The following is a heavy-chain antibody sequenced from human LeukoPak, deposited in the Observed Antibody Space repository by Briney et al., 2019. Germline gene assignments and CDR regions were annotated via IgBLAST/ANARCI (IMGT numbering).Heavy chain of an antibody. Sequence: PGGSLRLSCEASGFSVSSNFMSWVRQAPGKGLEWASVIYSGGTTYNADSVRGRFTISRDNSKNTLYLQMNSLRAEDTAVYYCARDGYGYNYMDVWGKGTTVTVSS. D-gene: IGHD5-12*01. J-gene: IGHJ6*03. CDR3: ARDGYGYNYMDV. CDR1: GFSVSSNF. CDR2: IYSGGTT. V-gene: IGHV3-53*01.